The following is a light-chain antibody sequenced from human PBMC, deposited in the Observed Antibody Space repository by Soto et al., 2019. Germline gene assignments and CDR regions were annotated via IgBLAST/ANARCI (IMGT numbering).Light chain of an antibody. CDR3: QQSASSPRT. CDR2: DAS. V-gene: IGKV3-20*01. J-gene: IGKJ2*01. CDR1: QSVRNVY. Sequence: EIVLTQSPGTLSLSPGERATLSCRASQSVRNVYLAWYQQKPGQAPRLLIYDASNRATGIPDRFSGSGSGTDFTITINSLEHEDVAVYYCQQSASSPRTFGQGTKLEIK.